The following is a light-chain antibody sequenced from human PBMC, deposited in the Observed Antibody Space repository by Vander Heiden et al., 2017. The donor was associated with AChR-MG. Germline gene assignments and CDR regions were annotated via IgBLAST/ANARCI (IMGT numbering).Light chain of an antibody. V-gene: IGLV2-11*01. Sequence: QSALTQPRPVSGPPGQSATISCTGTSSDMGGYNYVSGYQQHPGKAPRLMIYDDSKRPSGVPDRFSGSKSGNTASLTISGLQAEDDTDYYCCSYAGTNTFVVFGGGTKLTVL. CDR1: SSDMGGYNY. J-gene: IGLJ2*01. CDR2: DDS. CDR3: CSYAGTNTFVV.